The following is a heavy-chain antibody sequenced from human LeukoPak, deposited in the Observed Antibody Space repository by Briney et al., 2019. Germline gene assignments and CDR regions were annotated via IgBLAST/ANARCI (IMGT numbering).Heavy chain of an antibody. CDR3: ARAYYYDSSGPDY. Sequence: GGSLRLSCAASGFTFDDYAMHWVRQAPGKGLEWVSGISWNSGSIGYADSVKGRFTISRDNAKNSLYLQMNSLRAEDTALYYCARAYYYDSSGPDYWGQGTLVTASS. CDR1: GFTFDDYA. D-gene: IGHD3-22*01. V-gene: IGHV3-9*01. J-gene: IGHJ4*02. CDR2: ISWNSGSI.